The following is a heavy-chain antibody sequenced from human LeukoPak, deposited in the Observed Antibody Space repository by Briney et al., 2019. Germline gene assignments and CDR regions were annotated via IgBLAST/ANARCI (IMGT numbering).Heavy chain of an antibody. J-gene: IGHJ6*02. CDR1: GFTFSNAW. CDR2: IQSKTDGGTT. Sequence: GGSLRLSCAASGFTFSNAWMSWVRQAPGKGLEWVGRIQSKTDGGTTDYAAPVKGRFTISRDDSKNTLYLQMNSLKSEGTAVYYCTYYYDSSGYLNGLDVWGQGTTVTVSS. V-gene: IGHV3-15*01. CDR3: TYYYDSSGYLNGLDV. D-gene: IGHD3-22*01.